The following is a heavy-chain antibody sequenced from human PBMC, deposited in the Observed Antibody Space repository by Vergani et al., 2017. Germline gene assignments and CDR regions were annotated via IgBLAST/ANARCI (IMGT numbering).Heavy chain of an antibody. V-gene: IGHV3-23*01. J-gene: IGHJ1*01. CDR3: AKKGFCVTSSCYTTPMDTLQY. D-gene: IGHD2-2*01. Sequence: EVRLLESGGGLVQPGGSLRLSCAASGFSFSDYAMSWVRQAPGKGLEWVAAISGSGSTTYYADSVKGRFTVSRDNSKNTLFLQMNSLRAEYTAVYYCAKKGFCVTSSCYTTPMDTLQYWGQGALVTVSS. CDR2: ISGSGSTT. CDR1: GFSFSDYA.